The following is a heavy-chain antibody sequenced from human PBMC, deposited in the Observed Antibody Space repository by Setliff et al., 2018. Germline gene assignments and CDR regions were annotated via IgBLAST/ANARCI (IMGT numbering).Heavy chain of an antibody. CDR2: ISSISAYI. CDR1: GFTFSTHT. J-gene: IGHJ3*02. Sequence: PGGSLRLSCAASGFTFSTHTMNWVRQAPGKRLEWVASISSISAYIFYSDSVKGRFTISRDNAKNSLSLQMNSLRAEDTAIYYCARSPANGGHDAFDIWGQGTMVTVSS. V-gene: IGHV3-21*01. D-gene: IGHD6-25*01. CDR3: ARSPANGGHDAFDI.